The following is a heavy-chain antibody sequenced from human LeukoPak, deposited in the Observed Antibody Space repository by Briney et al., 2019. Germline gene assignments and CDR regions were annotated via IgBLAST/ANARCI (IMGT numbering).Heavy chain of an antibody. CDR3: ARDQAAYYDASAIDY. V-gene: IGHV3-48*03. CDR1: GFTFSSYE. CDR2: ISSSGSTI. Sequence: PGGSLRLSCAASGFTFSSYEMNWVRQAPGKGLEWVSYISSSGSTIYYADSVKGRFTISRDNAKNSLYLQMKSLRAEDTAMYYCARDQAAYYDASAIDYWGQGTLVTVSS. D-gene: IGHD3-22*01. J-gene: IGHJ4*02.